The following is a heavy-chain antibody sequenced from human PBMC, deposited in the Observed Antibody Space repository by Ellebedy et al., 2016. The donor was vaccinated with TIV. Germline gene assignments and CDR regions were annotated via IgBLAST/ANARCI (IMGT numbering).Heavy chain of an antibody. CDR1: GGSFSGYY. CDR3: ARLSGTLRLGLVMDY. V-gene: IGHV4-34*01. D-gene: IGHD3-16*01. J-gene: IGHJ4*02. Sequence: SETLSLXCAVYGGSFSGYYWSWIRQPPGKGLEWIGEINHSGSTNYNPSLKSRVTISVDTSKNQFSLKLSSVTAADTAVYYCARLSGTLRLGLVMDYWGQGTLVTVSS. CDR2: INHSGST.